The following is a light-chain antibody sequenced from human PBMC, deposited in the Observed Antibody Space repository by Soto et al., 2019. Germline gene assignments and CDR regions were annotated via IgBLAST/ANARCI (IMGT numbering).Light chain of an antibody. CDR1: QRISSY. CDR3: QQSYSTPFFT. CDR2: GAT. Sequence: DIQMTQSPSSLSASVGDRVTITCRASQRISSYLNWYQQKPGKAPKLLIYGATSLQSGVPSRFSGRGSGTDFTLTISSLQPEDFATYYCQQSYSTPFFTFGPGTNVDF. J-gene: IGKJ3*01. V-gene: IGKV1-39*01.